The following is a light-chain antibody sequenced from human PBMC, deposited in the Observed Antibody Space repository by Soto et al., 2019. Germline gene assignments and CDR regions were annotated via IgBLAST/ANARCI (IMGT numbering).Light chain of an antibody. Sequence: QSALTQPPSASGSLGQSVSISCTGTRSDIGGYNYVSWYLQYPGKAPKLMIYDVYKRPSGVPDRFSGSKSGNTASLTVSGLQAEDEADYYCSSYAGSNNYVVFGGGTKLTVL. J-gene: IGLJ2*01. CDR3: SSYAGSNNYVV. CDR1: RSDIGGYNY. V-gene: IGLV2-8*01. CDR2: DVY.